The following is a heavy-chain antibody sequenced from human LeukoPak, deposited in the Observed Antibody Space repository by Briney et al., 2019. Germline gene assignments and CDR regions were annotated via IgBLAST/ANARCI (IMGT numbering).Heavy chain of an antibody. CDR3: AREVVVVIATGGDYYYYMDV. D-gene: IGHD2-21*01. CDR2: TRNKANSYTT. J-gene: IGHJ6*03. V-gene: IGHV3-72*01. Sequence: PGGSLRLSCAASGFTFSDHYMDWVRQAPGKGLEWVGRTRNKANSYTTEYAASVKGRFTISRDDSKNSLYLQMNSLKTEDTAVYYCAREVVVVIATGGDYYYYMDVWGKGTTVTVSS. CDR1: GFTFSDHY.